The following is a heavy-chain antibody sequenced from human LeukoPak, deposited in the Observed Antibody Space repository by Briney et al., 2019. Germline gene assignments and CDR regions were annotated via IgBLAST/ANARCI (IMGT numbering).Heavy chain of an antibody. Sequence: PGGSLRLSCAASGFTFSSYAMSWVRQAPGKGLEWIGYIYYSGSTNYNPSLKSRVTISVDTSKNQFSLKLSSVTAADTAVYYCARAYGDYVCDYWGQGTLVTVSS. CDR2: IYYSGST. CDR3: ARAYGDYVCDY. J-gene: IGHJ4*02. D-gene: IGHD4-17*01. CDR1: GFTFSSYA. V-gene: IGHV4-59*01.